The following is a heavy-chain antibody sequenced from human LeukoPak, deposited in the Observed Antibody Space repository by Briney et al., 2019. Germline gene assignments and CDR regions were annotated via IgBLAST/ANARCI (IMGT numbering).Heavy chain of an antibody. Sequence: PGGSLRLSCAASGFTFGDYALSWVRQAPGKGLEWVSGIRSSGYTTYYADSVKGRFTISRDNSKSTLYVQMNSLRAEDTAVYYCAKDRIPGTPDAFDIWGQGTRVTVSS. CDR3: AKDRIPGTPDAFDI. CDR1: GFTFGDYA. CDR2: IRSSGYTT. J-gene: IGHJ3*02. D-gene: IGHD1-20*01. V-gene: IGHV3-23*01.